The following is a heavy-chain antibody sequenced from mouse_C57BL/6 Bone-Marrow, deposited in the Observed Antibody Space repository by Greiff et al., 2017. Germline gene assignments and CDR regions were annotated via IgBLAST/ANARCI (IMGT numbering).Heavy chain of an antibody. D-gene: IGHD2-4*01. V-gene: IGHV1-64*01. CDR1: GYTFTNYW. CDR3: ERSYDYEEYTVDY. Sequence: QVQLQQPGAELVKPGASVKLSCKASGYTFTNYWMHWVKQRPGQGLEWIGMMHPNGGSPDYNEKFKSEATLSVDKSSRTAYMELSSLTSEDSAVYYCERSYDYEEYTVDYWGQGTSVTVSS. CDR2: MHPNGGSP. J-gene: IGHJ4*01.